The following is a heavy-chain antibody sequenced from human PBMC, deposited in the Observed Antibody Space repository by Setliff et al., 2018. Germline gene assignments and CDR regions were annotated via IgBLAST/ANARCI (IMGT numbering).Heavy chain of an antibody. J-gene: IGHJ6*03. CDR3: AREGVDTRSSTDYRYYIDV. CDR1: GGTFSSYG. CDR2: TIPIFGTT. D-gene: IGHD5-18*01. V-gene: IGHV1-69*05. Sequence: SVKVSCKASGGTFSSYGISWVRQAPGQGLEWMGGTIPIFGTTNYAQKFQGRVTIITDESTSTAYMELSSLTSADTAVYYCAREGVDTRSSTDYRYYIDVCGKGTTVTVSS.